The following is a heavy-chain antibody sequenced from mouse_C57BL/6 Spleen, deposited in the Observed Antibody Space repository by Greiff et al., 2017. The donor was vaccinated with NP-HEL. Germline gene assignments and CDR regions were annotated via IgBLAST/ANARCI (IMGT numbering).Heavy chain of an antibody. Sequence: VQLQQSGAELAKPGASVKLSCKASGYTFTSYWMHWVKQRPGQGLEWIGYINPSSGYTKYNQKFKDKATLTADKSSSTAYMQLSSLTYEDSAVDYCARSYYGSSPLGYFDVWGTGTTVTVSS. D-gene: IGHD1-1*01. J-gene: IGHJ1*03. CDR2: INPSSGYT. CDR1: GYTFTSYW. CDR3: ARSYYGSSPLGYFDV. V-gene: IGHV1-7*01.